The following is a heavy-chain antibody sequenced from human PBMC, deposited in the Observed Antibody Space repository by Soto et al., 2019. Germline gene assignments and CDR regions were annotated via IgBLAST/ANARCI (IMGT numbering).Heavy chain of an antibody. CDR2: TYYRSKWYN. V-gene: IGHV6-1*01. J-gene: IGHJ6*02. D-gene: IGHD1-1*01. Sequence: SPTLSHTCAISGDSVSRNSGAWNWIRQSPSRGLEWLGRTYYRSKWYNEDAPSVKSRITIKTDTAKNQFGLQLKYVTPDDTSVDYCSRGNWNDDGYSCGIHVLGQETTVTFSS. CDR1: GDSVSRNSGA. CDR3: SRGNWNDDGYSCGIHV.